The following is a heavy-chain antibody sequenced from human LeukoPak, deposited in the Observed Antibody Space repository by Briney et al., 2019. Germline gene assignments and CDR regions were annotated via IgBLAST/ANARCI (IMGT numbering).Heavy chain of an antibody. CDR2: ITGPADVT. Sequence: GGSLRLSCAASGFSFNSYAMNWVRQVPGKGLEWVSDITGPADVTTYADSVKGRFTISRDNSKNTVFLQMDSLRAEDTAVYYCAKDRVSGDGYDSLDYWGQGTLVTVSS. J-gene: IGHJ4*02. CDR3: AKDRVSGDGYDSLDY. V-gene: IGHV3-23*01. D-gene: IGHD5-24*01. CDR1: GFSFNSYA.